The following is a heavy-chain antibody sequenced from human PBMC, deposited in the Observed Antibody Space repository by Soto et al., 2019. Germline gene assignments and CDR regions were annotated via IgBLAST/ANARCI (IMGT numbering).Heavy chain of an antibody. CDR3: AREGGWCSSGGVDY. CDR2: IWYDGSNK. V-gene: IGHV3-33*01. CDR1: GFTFSSYG. Sequence: QVQLVESGGGVVQPGRSLRLSCAASGFTFSSYGMHWVRQAPGKGLEWVAVIWYDGSNKYYADSVKGRFTISRDNSKNPLYLQMNSLRAEDTAVYYCAREGGWCSSGGVDYWGQGTLVTVSS. J-gene: IGHJ4*02. D-gene: IGHD6-13*01.